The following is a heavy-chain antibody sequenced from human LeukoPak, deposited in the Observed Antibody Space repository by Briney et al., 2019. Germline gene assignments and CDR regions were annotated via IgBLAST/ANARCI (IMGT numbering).Heavy chain of an antibody. D-gene: IGHD6-19*01. Sequence: GGSLRLSCAVSGYTLSTYSMSWVRQAPGKGLEWVSSISGSRSDIYYADSVKGRFTISSDNAKNSLYLQMNSLRAEDTAVYYCARGPGIAVAPLQHWGQGTLVTVSS. CDR2: ISGSRSDI. J-gene: IGHJ1*01. V-gene: IGHV3-21*01. CDR1: GYTLSTYS. CDR3: ARGPGIAVAPLQH.